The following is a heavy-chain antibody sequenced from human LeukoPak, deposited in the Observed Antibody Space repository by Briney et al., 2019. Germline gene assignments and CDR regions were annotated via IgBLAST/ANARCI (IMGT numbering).Heavy chain of an antibody. J-gene: IGHJ4*02. Sequence: ASVKVSCKASGYTFTSYAMHWVRQAPGQRLEWMGWINAGNGNTKYSQEFQGRVTITRDTSASTAYMELSSLRSEDMAVYYCARVRYDFSGWYMVDYWGQGTLVTVSS. D-gene: IGHD6-19*01. CDR2: INAGNGNT. CDR3: ARVRYDFSGWYMVDY. V-gene: IGHV1-3*03. CDR1: GYTFTSYA.